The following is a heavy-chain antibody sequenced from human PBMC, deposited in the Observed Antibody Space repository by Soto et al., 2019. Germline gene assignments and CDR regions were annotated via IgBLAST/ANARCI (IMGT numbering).Heavy chain of an antibody. CDR3: ALAVITRGAFDI. Sequence: ASVKVSCKASGYTFTSYYMHWVRQAPGQGLEWMGIINPSGGSTSYAQKFQGRVTMTRDTSTSTVYMELSSLRSEETAAYYCALAVITRGAFDIWGQGTMVTVSS. D-gene: IGHD3-22*01. J-gene: IGHJ3*02. CDR1: GYTFTSYY. CDR2: INPSGGST. V-gene: IGHV1-46*01.